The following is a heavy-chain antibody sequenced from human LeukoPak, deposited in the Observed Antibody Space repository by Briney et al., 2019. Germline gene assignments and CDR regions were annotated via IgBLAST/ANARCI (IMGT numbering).Heavy chain of an antibody. V-gene: IGHV3-74*01. Sequence: GGTLRLSCAASGFTFSSYWMHWVRQAPGKGLVWVSRINGDGSSTSYADSVKGRFTISRDNDKNTLYLQMNSLRAEDTAVYYCARGYSSSYRIDYWGQGTLVTVSS. D-gene: IGHD6-6*01. CDR1: GFTFSSYW. J-gene: IGHJ4*02. CDR2: INGDGSST. CDR3: ARGYSSSYRIDY.